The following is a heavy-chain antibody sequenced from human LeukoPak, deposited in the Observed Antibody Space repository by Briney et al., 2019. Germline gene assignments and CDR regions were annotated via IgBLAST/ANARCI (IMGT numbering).Heavy chain of an antibody. Sequence: SQTLSLTCAISGDSVSSNSAAWNWIRQSPSRGLEWLGRTYRTSRWYNDYAVSVKSRITINPDTSKNQFSLQLSSVTPEDTAVYYCARDLAPGAAGVTGPFDYWGQGTLVTVSA. J-gene: IGHJ4*02. V-gene: IGHV6-1*01. CDR1: GDSVSSNSAA. CDR2: TYRTSRWYN. D-gene: IGHD6-13*01. CDR3: ARDLAPGAAGVTGPFDY.